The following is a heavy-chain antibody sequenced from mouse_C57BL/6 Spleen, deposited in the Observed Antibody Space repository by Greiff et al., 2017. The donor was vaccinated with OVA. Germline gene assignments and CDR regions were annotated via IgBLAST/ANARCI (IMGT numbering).Heavy chain of an antibody. Sequence: EVQVVESGPELVKPGASVKISCKASGYTFTDYYMNWVKQSHGKSLEWIGDINPNNGGTSYNQKFKGKATLTVDKSSSTAYMELRSLTSEDSAVYYCARDGSYAMDYWGQGTSVTVSS. D-gene: IGHD2-3*01. CDR2: INPNNGGT. J-gene: IGHJ4*01. CDR1: GYTFTDYY. CDR3: ARDGSYAMDY. V-gene: IGHV1-26*01.